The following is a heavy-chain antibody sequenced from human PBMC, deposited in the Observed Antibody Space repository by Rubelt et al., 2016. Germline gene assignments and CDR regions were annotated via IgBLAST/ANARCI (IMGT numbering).Heavy chain of an antibody. J-gene: IGHJ5*02. V-gene: IGHV1-3*01. D-gene: IGHD5-18*01. CDR1: GYTFTSYA. Sequence: QVQLVQSGAEVKKPGASVKVSCKASGYTFTSYAMHWVRQAPGQRLEWMGWMNPNSGNTGYAQKFQGRVTITADKSTSTAYMELSSLRSEGTAVYYCARVGTAMVTTWGQGTLVTVSS. CDR3: ARVGTAMVTT. CDR2: MNPNSGNT.